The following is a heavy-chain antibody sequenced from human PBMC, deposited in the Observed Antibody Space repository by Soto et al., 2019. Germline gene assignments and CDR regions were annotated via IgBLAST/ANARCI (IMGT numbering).Heavy chain of an antibody. CDR1: GFTFNNYD. CDR2: ISANGQGI. J-gene: IGHJ4*02. Sequence: GGSLRLSCAASGFTFNNYDMSWVRQAPGKGLEWVSAISANGQGIYYADSVKGRFIISRDSSKNTVFLHMDSLTAEDTAVYYCAKDRNYPRDQFHNWGQGTLVTVSS. V-gene: IGHV3-23*01. D-gene: IGHD1-7*01. CDR3: AKDRNYPRDQFHN.